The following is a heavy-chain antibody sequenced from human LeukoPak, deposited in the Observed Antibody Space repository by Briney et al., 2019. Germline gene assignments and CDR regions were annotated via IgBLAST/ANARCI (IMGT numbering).Heavy chain of an antibody. Sequence: SETLSLTCTVSGGSISSGGYYWSWIRQHPGKGLEWIGYIYYSGSTYYNPSLKSRATISVDTSKNQFSLKLSSVTAADTAGYYWARGYCSSTSCYDYYYMDVWGKGTTVTVSS. D-gene: IGHD2-2*01. CDR1: GGSISSGGYY. CDR3: ARGYCSSTSCYDYYYMDV. J-gene: IGHJ6*03. V-gene: IGHV4-31*03. CDR2: IYYSGST.